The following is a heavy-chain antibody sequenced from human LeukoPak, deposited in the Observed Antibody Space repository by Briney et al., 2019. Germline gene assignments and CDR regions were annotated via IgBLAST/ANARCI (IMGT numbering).Heavy chain of an antibody. V-gene: IGHV4-38-2*02. CDR2: IYHSEST. D-gene: IGHD3-22*01. CDR1: GYSISSGYY. CDR3: ARDGVVAINWFDP. Sequence: SEPVSLTCTVSGYSISSGYYWGWIRQPPGKGPEWIGSIYHSESTYYNPSLKSRVTISVDTSKNQFSLKLSSVTAADTAVYYCARDGVVAINWFDPWGQGTLVTVSS. J-gene: IGHJ5*02.